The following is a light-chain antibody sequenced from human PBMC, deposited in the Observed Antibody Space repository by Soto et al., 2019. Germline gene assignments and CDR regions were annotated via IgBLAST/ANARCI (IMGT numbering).Light chain of an antibody. CDR3: MQRIEFPYT. Sequence: DIVLTQTPLSLPVTPGEPASISCRSRQSLFDRDDGNTYLDWYLQRPGQSPQLLIYTVSYRASGVPDRFSGSGSGTDFTLKISRVETEDVGVYYCMQRIEFPYTFGQGTKLEIK. J-gene: IGKJ2*01. CDR1: QSLFDRDDGNTY. V-gene: IGKV2-40*01. CDR2: TVS.